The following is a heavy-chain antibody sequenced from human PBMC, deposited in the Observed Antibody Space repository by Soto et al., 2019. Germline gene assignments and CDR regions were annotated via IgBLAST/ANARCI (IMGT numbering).Heavy chain of an antibody. CDR1: GYTFTSYW. V-gene: IGHV5-51*01. D-gene: IGHD3-22*01. J-gene: IGHJ4*02. CDR3: ARLLDTSGYYTLPLDY. CDR2: IYPGDSDT. Sequence: GESLKISCRGSGYTFTSYWIAWVRQMPGKGLEWLGIIYPGDSDTRYRPSFQGRVTISADKTINTAYLQWSSLEASDSAMYYCARLLDTSGYYTLPLDYWGQGTLVTVSS.